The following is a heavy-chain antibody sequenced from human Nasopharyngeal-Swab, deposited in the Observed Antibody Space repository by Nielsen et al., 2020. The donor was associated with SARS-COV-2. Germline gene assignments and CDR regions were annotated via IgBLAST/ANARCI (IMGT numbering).Heavy chain of an antibody. V-gene: IGHV3-53*04. J-gene: IGHJ5*02. D-gene: IGHD1-7*01. CDR2: IYSGGST. Sequence: GGSLRLSCAASGFTFSSYAMNRVRQAPGEGLEWVSVIYSGGSTYYADSVKGRFTISRHNSKNTLYLQMNSLRAEDTAVYYCAANWNYFGWFDPWGQGTLVTVSS. CDR1: GFTFSSYA. CDR3: AANWNYFGWFDP.